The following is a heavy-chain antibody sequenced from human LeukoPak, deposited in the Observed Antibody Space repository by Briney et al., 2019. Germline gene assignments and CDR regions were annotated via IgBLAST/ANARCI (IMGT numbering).Heavy chain of an antibody. CDR3: ARDTTITMVRGVMRGPNWFDP. J-gene: IGHJ5*02. D-gene: IGHD3-10*01. V-gene: IGHV1-69*04. Sequence: SPVKVSCKASGCTLSSYAIGWVRRAPCQGLEWMGRIIPILGIANYAQKFQGRVTITADKSTSTAYMELSSLRSEDTAVYYCARDTTITMVRGVMRGPNWFDPWGQGTLVTVSS. CDR1: GCTLSSYA. CDR2: IIPILGIA.